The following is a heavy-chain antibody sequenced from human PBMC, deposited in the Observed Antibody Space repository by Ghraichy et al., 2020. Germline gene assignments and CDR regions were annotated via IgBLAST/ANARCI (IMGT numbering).Heavy chain of an antibody. CDR1: GGSISSGDYY. D-gene: IGHD2-2*01. Sequence: SETLSLTCTVSGGSISSGDYYWSWIRQAPGKGLEWIGYMYHSGSTYFNPSLKSRVSISVDTSKNQFSLELNSVSAADTAVYYCATGTAARYCGMDVWGQGTTVTVSS. CDR3: ATGTAARYCGMDV. J-gene: IGHJ6*02. CDR2: MYHSGST. V-gene: IGHV4-30-4*01.